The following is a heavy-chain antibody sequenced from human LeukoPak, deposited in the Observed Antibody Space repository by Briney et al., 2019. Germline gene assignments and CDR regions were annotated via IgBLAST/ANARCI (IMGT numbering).Heavy chain of an antibody. CDR2: IYSGGST. Sequence: GGSLRLSCAASGFTVSSNYKSWVRQAPGKGLEWVSVIYSGGSTYYADSVKGRFTISRDNSKNTLYLQMNSLRAEDTAVYYCAREMPSYYYDSSGYHWYFDLWGRGTLVTVSS. J-gene: IGHJ2*01. D-gene: IGHD3-22*01. V-gene: IGHV3-53*01. CDR3: AREMPSYYYDSSGYHWYFDL. CDR1: GFTVSSNY.